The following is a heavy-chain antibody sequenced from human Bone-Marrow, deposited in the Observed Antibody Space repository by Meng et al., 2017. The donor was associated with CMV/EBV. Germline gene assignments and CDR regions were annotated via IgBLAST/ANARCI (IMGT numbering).Heavy chain of an antibody. CDR1: GDSVSSNSAA. CDR2: TYYRSKWYN. J-gene: IGHJ6*02. CDR3: ARELQYSSGWYGSYYYYGMDV. Sequence: SQTLSLTCAISGDSVSSNSAAWNWIRQSPSRGLEWLGRTYYRSKWYNDYAVSVISRITINPDTSKNQFSLQLNSVTPEDTAVYYCARELQYSSGWYGSYYYYGMDVWGQGTTVPSP. V-gene: IGHV6-1*01. D-gene: IGHD6-19*01.